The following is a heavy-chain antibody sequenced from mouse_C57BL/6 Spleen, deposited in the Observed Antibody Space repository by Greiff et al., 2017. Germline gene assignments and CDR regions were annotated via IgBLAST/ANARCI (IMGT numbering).Heavy chain of an antibody. CDR2: IHPNSGST. Sequence: QVQLKEPGAELVKPGASVKLSCKASGYNFNSYWMHWVKQRPGQGLEWIGMIHPNSGSTNYNEKFKSKATLTVDKSSSTAYLQLSSLTSEDSAVYSCARVSTTSDFDVWGPGTSVTVSS. D-gene: IGHD2-14*01. V-gene: IGHV1-64*01. CDR3: ARVSTTSDFDV. CDR1: GYNFNSYW. J-gene: IGHJ1*01.